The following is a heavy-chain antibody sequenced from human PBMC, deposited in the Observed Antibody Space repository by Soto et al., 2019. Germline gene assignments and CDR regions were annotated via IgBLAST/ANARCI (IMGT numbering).Heavy chain of an antibody. CDR3: AREPNYFDF. Sequence: ASVKVSCKASGYTFTSYGISWVRQAPGQGLEWMGWISAYNGNTKYAQKLQGRVTMTTDTSTSTADMELRSLRSDDTAVYYCAREPNYFDFWGQGTPVTVSS. J-gene: IGHJ4*02. CDR2: ISAYNGNT. CDR1: GYTFTSYG. V-gene: IGHV1-18*01.